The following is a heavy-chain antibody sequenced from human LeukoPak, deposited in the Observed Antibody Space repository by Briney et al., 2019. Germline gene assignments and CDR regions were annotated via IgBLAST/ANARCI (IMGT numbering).Heavy chain of an antibody. CDR3: ARDRSFAYYYGSGSPREYYYYGMDV. V-gene: IGHV4-31*03. D-gene: IGHD3-10*01. J-gene: IGHJ6*02. CDR1: GGSISSGGYY. Sequence: SETLSLTCTVSGGSISSGGYYWSWIRQHPGKGLEWIGYIYYSGSTYYNPSLKSRVTISVDTSKNQFSLKLSSVTAADTAVYYCARDRSFAYYYGSGSPREYYYYGMDVWGQGTTVTVSS. CDR2: IYYSGST.